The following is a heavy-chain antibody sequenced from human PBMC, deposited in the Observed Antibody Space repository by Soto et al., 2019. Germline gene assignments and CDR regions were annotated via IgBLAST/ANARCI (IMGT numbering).Heavy chain of an antibody. V-gene: IGHV5-10-1*01. CDR3: ARRLYSSSWYRAGMDV. Sequence: GESLKIPCKGSGYSFPSYWISWVRQMPGKGLEWMGRIDPSDSYTNYSPSFQGHVTISADKSISTAYLQWSSLKASDTAMYYCARRLYSSSWYRAGMDVWGQGTTVTVSS. J-gene: IGHJ6*02. D-gene: IGHD6-13*01. CDR2: IDPSDSYT. CDR1: GYSFPSYW.